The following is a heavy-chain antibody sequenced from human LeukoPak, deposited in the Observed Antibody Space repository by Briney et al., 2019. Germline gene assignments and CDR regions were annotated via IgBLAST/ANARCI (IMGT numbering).Heavy chain of an antibody. CDR3: AKHRSGIAASGSNY. CDR2: ISGSGGDSGGST. Sequence: PGGSLRLSCAASGFTLSSFAMSWVRQAPGKGLEWVSVSVISGSGGDSGGSTYYADSVKGRFTISRDDSNNTLYLQMNNLKVEDTAVYYCAKHRSGIAASGSNYWGQGTLVSVSS. CDR1: GFTLSSFA. V-gene: IGHV3-23*01. D-gene: IGHD6-13*01. J-gene: IGHJ4*02.